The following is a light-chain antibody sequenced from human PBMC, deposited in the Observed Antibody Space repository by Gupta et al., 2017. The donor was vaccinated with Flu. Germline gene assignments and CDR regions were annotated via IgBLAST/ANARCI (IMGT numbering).Light chain of an antibody. Sequence: QPVLAQPPSASGTPGQRVTISCSGRSSNIGSNAVNWYQQVPGTSPRLLIYGSNQRSSGVPDRFASSKSGTSASLAIRGIQTEDEEDYYCEAWEDSRNGHYVFGTGTKVTVL. V-gene: IGLV1-44*01. CDR2: GSN. J-gene: IGLJ1*01. CDR1: SSNIGSNA. CDR3: EAWEDSRNGHYV.